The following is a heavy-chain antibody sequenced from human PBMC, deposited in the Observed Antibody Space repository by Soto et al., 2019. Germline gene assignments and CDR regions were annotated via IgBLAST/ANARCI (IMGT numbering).Heavy chain of an antibody. CDR1: GFSFSNYW. V-gene: IGHV3-7*01. J-gene: IGHJ4*02. D-gene: IGHD2-8*01. CDR2: IDQHGSEK. Sequence: GGSLRLSCEASGFSFSNYWMSWVRQAPGMGLEWVANIDQHGSEKYYVDAVKGRFTISRDNAENSVYLQMNSLRPEDTATYYCARDPNPHSDYWGRGTLVTVSS. CDR3: ARDPNPHSDY.